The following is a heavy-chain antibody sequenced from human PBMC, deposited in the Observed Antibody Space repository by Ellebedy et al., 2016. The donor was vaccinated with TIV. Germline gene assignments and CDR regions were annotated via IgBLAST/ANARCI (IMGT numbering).Heavy chain of an antibody. CDR1: GYTFTRYN. D-gene: IGHD1-14*01. CDR3: TRGGTTGFDP. V-gene: IGHV1-8*01. Sequence: AASVKVSCKASGYTFTRYNIHWVRQATGQGLEWMGRMNPKSGDTAYAQRFQGRVTMTRDTSINTAYMDLSSLRSEDTAVYYCTRGGTTGFDPWGQGTLVIVSS. J-gene: IGHJ5*02. CDR2: MNPKSGDT.